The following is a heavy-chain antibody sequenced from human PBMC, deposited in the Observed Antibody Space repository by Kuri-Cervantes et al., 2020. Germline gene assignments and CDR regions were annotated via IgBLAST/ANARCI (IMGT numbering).Heavy chain of an antibody. CDR2: IYYSGST. CDR1: GGSISSGGYY. J-gene: IGHJ4*02. V-gene: IGHV4-31*03. Sequence: SETLSLTCTVSGGSISSGGYYWSWIRQHPGKGLEWIGYIYYSGSTYYNPSLKSRVTISVDTSKNQFSLKLSSVTAADTAVYYCARGYSGSWYKDWGQGTLVTVSS. D-gene: IGHD6-13*01. CDR3: ARGYSGSWYKD.